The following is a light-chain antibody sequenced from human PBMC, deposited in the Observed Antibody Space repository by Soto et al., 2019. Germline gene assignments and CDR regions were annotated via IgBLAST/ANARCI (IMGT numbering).Light chain of an antibody. J-gene: IGKJ4*01. CDR2: KAS. Sequence: DIQMTQSPSTLSASVGDRVTITCRASQSINSWLAWYQQKPGKAPKLLIYKASSLESGVPSRFSGSGSGTEFTLTISSLQSDDFATYYCQQYNTYVTFGGGTKVETK. V-gene: IGKV1-5*03. CDR3: QQYNTYVT. CDR1: QSINSW.